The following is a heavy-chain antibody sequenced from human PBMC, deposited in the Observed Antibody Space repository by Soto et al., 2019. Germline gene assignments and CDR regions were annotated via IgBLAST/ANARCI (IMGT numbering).Heavy chain of an antibody. D-gene: IGHD2-15*01. CDR2: IDLSGTTR. V-gene: IGHV3-23*03. Sequence: EVQLLESGGDLVQPGGSLRLSCAASGFSFSDYSMNWVRQAPGRGLEWVAFIDLSGTTRDYRESVKGRFTISKDKSMNTVYLQMNSRRVEDAAVYYCTKDRVPDGIYSFDYWGQGALVTVSS. J-gene: IGHJ4*02. CDR1: GFSFSDYS. CDR3: TKDRVPDGIYSFDY.